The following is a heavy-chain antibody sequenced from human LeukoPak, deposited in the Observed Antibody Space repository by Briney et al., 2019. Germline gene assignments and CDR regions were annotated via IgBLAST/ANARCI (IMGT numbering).Heavy chain of an antibody. CDR2: IFSNDEK. V-gene: IGHV2-26*01. CDR3: AHSKTGYSSSWYLINWFDP. CDR1: GFSLSNARMG. Sequence: SGPVLVKPTETLTLTCTVSGFSLSNARMGVSWIRQPPGKALEWLAHIFSNDEKSYSTSLKSRLTISKDTSKNQVVLTMTNMDPVDTATYYCAHSKTGYSSSWYLINWFDPWGQGTLVTVSS. J-gene: IGHJ5*02. D-gene: IGHD6-13*01.